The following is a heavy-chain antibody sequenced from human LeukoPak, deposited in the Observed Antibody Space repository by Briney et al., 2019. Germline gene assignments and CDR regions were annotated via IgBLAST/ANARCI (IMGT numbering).Heavy chain of an antibody. CDR2: ISTYNGNT. CDR3: ARAGCSSTSCPFDY. V-gene: IGHV1-18*01. D-gene: IGHD2-2*01. CDR1: GYTFRTYG. J-gene: IGHJ4*02. Sequence: GASVKVSCKTSGYTFRTYGISWVRQAPGQGLEWVGWISTYNGNTRYAQKVQDRVTLTTDTSTSTAYMDLRSLRSDDTAVYYCARAGCSSTSCPFDYWGQGALVTVSS.